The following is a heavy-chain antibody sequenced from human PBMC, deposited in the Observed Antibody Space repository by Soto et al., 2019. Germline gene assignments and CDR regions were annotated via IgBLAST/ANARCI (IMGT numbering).Heavy chain of an antibody. CDR3: AKVVCTSNCNNY. Sequence: EVQLLESGGGLIQPGGSLRLSCTTSGFTFSSYAMSWVRQAPGKGLEWVSSISGGGDTTNYADSVKDRFTISRDNSKSALFLQMNSLRAEDTAIYYCAKVVCTSNCNNYWGQGTLVTVSS. D-gene: IGHD2-8*01. CDR2: ISGGGDTT. J-gene: IGHJ4*02. CDR1: GFTFSSYA. V-gene: IGHV3-23*01.